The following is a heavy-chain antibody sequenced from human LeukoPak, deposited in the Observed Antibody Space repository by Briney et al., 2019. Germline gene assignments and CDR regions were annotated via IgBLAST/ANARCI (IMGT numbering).Heavy chain of an antibody. V-gene: IGHV5-51*01. D-gene: IGHD2-2*01. CDR2: IYPGDSDT. Sequence: GESLKISCKGSGYSFTSYWIGWVRQMPGKGLEWMGIIYPGDSDTRYSPSFQGQVTISADKSISTAYLQWSSLKASDTAMYCCARHRSVPAAKSYYYMDVWGKGTTVTVSS. CDR3: ARHRSVPAAKSYYYMDV. CDR1: GYSFTSYW. J-gene: IGHJ6*03.